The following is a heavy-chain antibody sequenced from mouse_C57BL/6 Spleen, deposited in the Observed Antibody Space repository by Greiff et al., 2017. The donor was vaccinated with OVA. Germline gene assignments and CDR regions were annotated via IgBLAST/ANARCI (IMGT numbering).Heavy chain of an antibody. CDR1: GYTFTGYW. CDR2: ILPGSGGT. Sequence: QVQLKESGAELMKPGASVKLSCKATGYTFTGYWIAWVKQRPGHGLEWIGAILPGSGGTNYHEKVKGKATFTADTSSNTAYMQLSSLTSEDSAIYYCASERDYLFDYWGQGTTLTVSS. D-gene: IGHD2-4*01. CDR3: ASERDYLFDY. V-gene: IGHV1-9*01. J-gene: IGHJ2*01.